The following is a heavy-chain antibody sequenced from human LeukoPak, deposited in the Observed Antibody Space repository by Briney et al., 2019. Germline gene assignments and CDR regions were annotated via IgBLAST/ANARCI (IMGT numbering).Heavy chain of an antibody. CDR3: ARAEWHDILTSYLIDY. CDR2: INPNSGGT. D-gene: IGHD3-9*01. Sequence: VASVKVSCKASGYTFTGYYMHWVRQAPGQGLEWMGWINPNSGGTNYAQKFQGRVTMTRDTSIITAYMDLSRLRSDNTTVYYCARAEWHDILTSYLIDYWGQGTLVTVSS. J-gene: IGHJ4*02. CDR1: GYTFTGYY. V-gene: IGHV1-2*02.